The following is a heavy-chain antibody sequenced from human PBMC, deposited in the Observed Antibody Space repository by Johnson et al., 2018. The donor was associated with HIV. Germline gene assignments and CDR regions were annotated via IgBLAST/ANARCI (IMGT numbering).Heavy chain of an antibody. J-gene: IGHJ3*02. D-gene: IGHD3-22*01. Sequence: LLVESGGGLIQPGGSLRLSCAASGFTVSSNYMSWVRQAPGKGLEWVSVIYSGGSTYYADSVKGRFTISRDNSKNTLYLQMNSLRAEDTAVYYCARGPRHTYHYDSSGYSGAFDIWGQGTMVTVSS. V-gene: IGHV3-53*01. CDR1: GFTVSSNY. CDR3: ARGPRHTYHYDSSGYSGAFDI. CDR2: IYSGGST.